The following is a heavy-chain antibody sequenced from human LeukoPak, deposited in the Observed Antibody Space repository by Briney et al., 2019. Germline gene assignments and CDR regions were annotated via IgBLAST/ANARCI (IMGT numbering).Heavy chain of an antibody. J-gene: IGHJ4*02. CDR3: ARSTHYGDYYIPFDY. CDR1: GGSISSGDYY. D-gene: IGHD4-17*01. V-gene: IGHV4-30-4*02. CDR2: IYYSGST. Sequence: SETLSLTCTVSGGSISSGDYYWSWIRQPPGKGLEWIGYIYYSGSTYYNPSLKSRVTISVDTSKNQFSLKLSSVTAADTAVYYCARSTHYGDYYIPFDYWGQGTLVTVSS.